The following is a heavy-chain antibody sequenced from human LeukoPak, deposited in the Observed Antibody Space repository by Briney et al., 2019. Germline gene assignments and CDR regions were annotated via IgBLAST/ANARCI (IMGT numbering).Heavy chain of an antibody. V-gene: IGHV3-64*01. CDR3: ARGLTGFTYYFDY. Sequence: GGSLRLSCAASGFTFSSYAMHWVRQAPGKGLEYVSAISSNGGSTYYANSVKGRFTISRDNSKNTLYLQMGSLRAEDMAVYYCARGLTGFTYYFDYWGQGTPVTVSS. CDR1: GFTFSSYA. CDR2: ISSNGGST. D-gene: IGHD1-14*01. J-gene: IGHJ4*02.